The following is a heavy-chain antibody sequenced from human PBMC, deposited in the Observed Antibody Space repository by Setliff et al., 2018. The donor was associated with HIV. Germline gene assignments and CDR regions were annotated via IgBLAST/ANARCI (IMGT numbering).Heavy chain of an antibody. CDR2: IRSKAYGGTT. J-gene: IGHJ6*03. Sequence: PGGSLRLSCTASGFPFGDYAMSWVRQAPGKGLEWVGFIRSKAYGGTTEYAAAVKGRFTISRDDSKSIAYLQMNSLKTEDTAFYYCTRGGRGDSYYYYMDVWGKGTTVTVSS. D-gene: IGHD3-10*01. V-gene: IGHV3-49*04. CDR3: TRGGRGDSYYYYMDV. CDR1: GFPFGDYA.